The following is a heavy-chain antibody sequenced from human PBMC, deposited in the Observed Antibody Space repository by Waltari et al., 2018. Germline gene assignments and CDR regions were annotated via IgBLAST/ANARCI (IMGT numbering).Heavy chain of an antibody. D-gene: IGHD1-26*01. CDR2: VSGGSSYL. V-gene: IGHV3-21*01. J-gene: IGHJ4*02. CDR3: ARDMGWELSPLDY. Sequence: EVQLVESGGGLVKPGGSLRLSCATSGFPFSSYKMNWVRQAPGKGLEWISSVSGGSSYLNYADSVKGRFTISRDNAKNSVYLQLNSLRAEDTAVYYCARDMGWELSPLDYWGLGTLVTVSS. CDR1: GFPFSSYK.